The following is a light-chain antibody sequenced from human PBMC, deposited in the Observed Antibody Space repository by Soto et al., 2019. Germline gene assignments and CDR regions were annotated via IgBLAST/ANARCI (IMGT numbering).Light chain of an antibody. J-gene: IGKJ1*01. CDR1: ERINTY. CDR2: TAS. CDR3: QQSYSTPRT. Sequence: EIQVTQSPSSVSASVGDRVTITCRASERINTYLAWYQQQPGKAPKVLIYTASSLQSGVPSRFSGSGSGTDFTLTISSLQPEDFATYYCQQSYSTPRTFGQGTKVDIK. V-gene: IGKV1-39*01.